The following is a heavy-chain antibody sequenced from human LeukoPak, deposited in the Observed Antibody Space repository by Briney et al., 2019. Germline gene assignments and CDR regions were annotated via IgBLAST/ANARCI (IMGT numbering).Heavy chain of an antibody. Sequence: ASVKVSCKASGYTFTAYYMHWVRQAPGQRLEWMGWINPNSGGTNYAQRFQGRVTMTRDTSISTAYMDLSRLRFDDTAVYFCARAYCSGGDCYSKSNFDSWGQGTLVTVSS. V-gene: IGHV1-2*02. J-gene: IGHJ4*02. D-gene: IGHD2-15*01. CDR1: GYTFTAYY. CDR3: ARAYCSGGDCYSKSNFDS. CDR2: INPNSGGT.